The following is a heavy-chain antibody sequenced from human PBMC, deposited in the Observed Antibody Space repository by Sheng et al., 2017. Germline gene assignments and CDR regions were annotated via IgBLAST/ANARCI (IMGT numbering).Heavy chain of an antibody. J-gene: IGHJ6*02. V-gene: IGHV3-30*01. D-gene: IGHD3-3*01. Sequence: QVQLVESGGGVVQPGRSLRLSCAASGFTFSSYAMHWVRQAPGKGLEWVAVISYDGSNKYYADSVKGRFTISRDNSKNTLYLQMNSLRAEDTAVYYCARGSWDYDFWSGYYSAWYYYGMDVWG. CDR2: ISYDGSNK. CDR3: ARGSWDYDFWSGYYSAWYYYGMDV. CDR1: GFTFSSYA.